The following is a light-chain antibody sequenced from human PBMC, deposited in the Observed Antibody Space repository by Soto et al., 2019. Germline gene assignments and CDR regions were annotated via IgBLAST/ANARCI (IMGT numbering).Light chain of an antibody. V-gene: IGLV2-23*01. Sequence: SCSGTTSDVGGYNLVSWYQQHTAKAPKLLIYEGTQRPSGVSSRFSGSKSGNTASLTISGLQAEDEADYYCCSYASSSSYVFGTGTRSXS. CDR2: EGT. CDR3: CSYASSSSYV. J-gene: IGLJ1*01. CDR1: TSDVGGYNL.